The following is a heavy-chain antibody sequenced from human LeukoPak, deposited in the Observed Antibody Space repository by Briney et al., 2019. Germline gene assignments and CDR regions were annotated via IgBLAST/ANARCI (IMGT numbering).Heavy chain of an antibody. Sequence: SGGSLRLSCAASGFKFDDYGMSWVRQAPGKGLEWVSGINWNGGRTGHADSVKGRFTISRDNAKNSLSLQMNSLRAEDTALYYCARDRGGTYMYFQHWGQGTLVTVSS. CDR1: GFKFDDYG. J-gene: IGHJ1*01. CDR2: INWNGGRT. CDR3: ARDRGGTYMYFQH. V-gene: IGHV3-20*04. D-gene: IGHD1-26*01.